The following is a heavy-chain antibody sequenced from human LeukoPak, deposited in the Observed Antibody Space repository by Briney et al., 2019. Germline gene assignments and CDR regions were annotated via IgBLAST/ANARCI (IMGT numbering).Heavy chain of an antibody. CDR2: IWYDGSNK. V-gene: IGHV3-33*01. CDR3: ARDPGRGYTYGYGFDY. Sequence: PGRSLRLSCAASRFTFSNYGMHWVRQAPGKGLEWAAVIWYDGSNKYYADSVKGRFTISRDNSKNTLYLQMNSLRAEDTAVYYCARDPGRGYTYGYGFDYWGQGTLVTVSS. D-gene: IGHD5-18*01. J-gene: IGHJ4*02. CDR1: RFTFSNYG.